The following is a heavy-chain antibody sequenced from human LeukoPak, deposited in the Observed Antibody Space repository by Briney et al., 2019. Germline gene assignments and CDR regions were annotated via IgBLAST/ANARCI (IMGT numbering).Heavy chain of an antibody. V-gene: IGHV5-51*01. CDR3: ARRYCSGSSCYLFDY. D-gene: IGHD2-15*01. Sequence: GESLKISCKGSGYSFTNYWIGWVRQMPGKGLEWMGIIHPRDSDTRYSPSFQGQVTISADKSISTAYLQWSSLKASDTAMYYCARRYCSGSSCYLFDYWGQGTLATVSS. CDR1: GYSFTNYW. J-gene: IGHJ4*02. CDR2: IHPRDSDT.